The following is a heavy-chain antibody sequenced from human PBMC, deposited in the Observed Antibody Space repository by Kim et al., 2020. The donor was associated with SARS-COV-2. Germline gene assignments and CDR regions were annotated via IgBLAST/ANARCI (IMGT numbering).Heavy chain of an antibody. Sequence: GGSLRLSCAASGFSFSSHAMSWVRQAPGKGLEWVSGIGANSEETPYADSVKGRFTISSDNSKNTVFLQMSSLRVEDTAIYYCAKGWPGLLDFSRLDSWAQGTRVILSS. CDR2: IGANSEET. V-gene: IGHV3-23*01. J-gene: IGHJ5*01. CDR1: GFSFSSHA. D-gene: IGHD2-15*01. CDR3: AKGWPGLLDFSRLDS.